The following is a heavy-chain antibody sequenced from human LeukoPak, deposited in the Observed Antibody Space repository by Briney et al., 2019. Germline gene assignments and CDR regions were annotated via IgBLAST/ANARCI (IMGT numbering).Heavy chain of an antibody. J-gene: IGHJ4*02. CDR3: ARGRTGKQLAIDY. CDR2: IYYSGST. CDR1: VGSISSYH. V-gene: IGHV4-59*01. Sequence: SETLSLTCSVSVGSISSYHWRWIRRPPGRVLEWIGYIYYSGSTNYNPSLKSRVTISVATSKNQFSLKLSSVTAADTAVYYCARGRTGKQLAIDYWGQGTLVTVSS. D-gene: IGHD5-18*01.